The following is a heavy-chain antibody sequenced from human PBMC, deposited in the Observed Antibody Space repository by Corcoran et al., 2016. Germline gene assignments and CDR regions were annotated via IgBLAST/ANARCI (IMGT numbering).Heavy chain of an antibody. Sequence: QVQLVESGGGVVQPGRSLRLSCAASGFTFSSYGMHWVRQAPGKGLEWGAVLSYDGSNKYYADSVKGRFTISRDTSKNTLYLQMNSLRAEETVVYYCAKEYSSSFGYWGQGTLVAVAS. CDR3: AKEYSSSFGY. J-gene: IGHJ4*02. V-gene: IGHV3-30*18. D-gene: IGHD6-6*01. CDR2: LSYDGSNK. CDR1: GFTFSSYG.